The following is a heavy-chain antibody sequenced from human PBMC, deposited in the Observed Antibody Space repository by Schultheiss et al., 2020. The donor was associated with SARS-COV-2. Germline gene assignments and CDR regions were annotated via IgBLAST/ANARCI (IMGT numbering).Heavy chain of an antibody. CDR2: IYTSGST. CDR3: ARGCSSTSCSPRGVLPWYFDL. D-gene: IGHD2-2*01. J-gene: IGHJ2*01. V-gene: IGHV4-61*02. Sequence: SETLSLTCTVSGGSISSGSYYWSWIRQPAGKGLEWIGRIYTSGSTNYNPSLKSRVTMSVDTSKNQFSLKLSSVTAADTAVYYCARGCSSTSCSPRGVLPWYFDLWGRGTLVTVSS. CDR1: GGSISSGSYY.